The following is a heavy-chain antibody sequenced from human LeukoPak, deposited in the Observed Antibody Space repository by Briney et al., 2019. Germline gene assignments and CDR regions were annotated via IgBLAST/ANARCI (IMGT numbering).Heavy chain of an antibody. CDR2: IYYSGST. CDR1: GGSLSSGSYY. D-gene: IGHD3-10*01. V-gene: IGHV4-61*01. Sequence: PSETLSLTCTVSGGSLSSGSYYWRWLRQPPGKGLEWLGYIYYSGSTNYNPSLRSRVTISVDTSKNQFSRKLSSVTAADTAVYYCAIMVRGVKKEPIDYWGQGTLVTVSS. J-gene: IGHJ4*02. CDR3: AIMVRGVKKEPIDY.